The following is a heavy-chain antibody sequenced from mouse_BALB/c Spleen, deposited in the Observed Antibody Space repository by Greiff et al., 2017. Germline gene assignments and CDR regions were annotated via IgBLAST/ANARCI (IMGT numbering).Heavy chain of an antibody. CDR2: IDPANGNT. V-gene: IGHV14-3*02. J-gene: IGHJ3*01. Sequence: EVQLKESGAELVKPGASVKLSCTASGFNIKDTYMHWVKQRPEQGLEWIGRIDPANGNTKYDPKFQGKATITADTSSNTAYLQLSSLTSEDTAVYYCARHDRFAYWGQGTLVTVSA. CDR1: GFNIKDTY. D-gene: IGHD2-12*01. CDR3: ARHDRFAY.